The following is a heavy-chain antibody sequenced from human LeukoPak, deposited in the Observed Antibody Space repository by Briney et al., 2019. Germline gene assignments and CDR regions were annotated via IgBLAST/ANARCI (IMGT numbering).Heavy chain of an antibody. Sequence: GGSLRLSCAASGFTFDDYAMHWVRQAPEKGLEWVSGISWNSGSIGYADSVKGRFTISRDNAKNSLYLQMNSLRAEDTALYYCAKDMYATMIAVVSLDYWGQGTLVTVSS. CDR1: GFTFDDYA. J-gene: IGHJ4*02. CDR2: ISWNSGSI. V-gene: IGHV3-9*01. D-gene: IGHD3-22*01. CDR3: AKDMYATMIAVVSLDY.